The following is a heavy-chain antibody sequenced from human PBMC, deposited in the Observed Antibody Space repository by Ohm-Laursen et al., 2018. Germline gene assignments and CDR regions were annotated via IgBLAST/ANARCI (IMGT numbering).Heavy chain of an antibody. D-gene: IGHD6-19*01. CDR2: IGDSGRTT. CDR1: GFTFSSYA. CDR3: AKAGSTSGWFRNGLDV. J-gene: IGHJ6*02. Sequence: SLRLSCTASGFTFSSYAMSWVRQAPGKGLEWASGIGDSGRTTYYSDSVKGRFTISRDNSKNTLYLQMNSLRADDTAVYYCAKAGSTSGWFRNGLDVWGQGTTVTVFS. V-gene: IGHV3-23*01.